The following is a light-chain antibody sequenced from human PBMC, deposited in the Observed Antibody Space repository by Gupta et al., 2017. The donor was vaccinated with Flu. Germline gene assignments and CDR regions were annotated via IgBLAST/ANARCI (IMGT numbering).Light chain of an antibody. J-gene: IGKJ1*01. V-gene: IGKV4-1*01. CDR1: QSVLYSYNNKNY. Sequence: DIVMTQSPDSLAVSLGERATINCKSSQSVLYSYNNKNYLAWYQQKPGQPPKLLIYWASTRESGVPDGFSGSGYGTDFTLTISCQQAEDVAVYYWQQYYSTLSFGQGTKVEIK. CDR2: WAS. CDR3: QQYYSTLS.